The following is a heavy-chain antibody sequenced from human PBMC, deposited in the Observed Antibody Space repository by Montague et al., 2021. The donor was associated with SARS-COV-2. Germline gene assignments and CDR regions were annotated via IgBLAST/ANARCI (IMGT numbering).Heavy chain of an antibody. Sequence: SETLSLTCTVSGASISLNSHYWGWLRQPPGRGLEWITTVHNTGNSYHNSSLQSRVTISRDTSQRQVSLRLNSMTTADTAVYYCARLPTGFPNWFDTWGQGILVTVSS. V-gene: IGHV4-39*01. CDR1: GASISLNSHY. CDR2: VHNTGNS. CDR3: ARLPTGFPNWFDT. D-gene: IGHD3-9*01. J-gene: IGHJ5*02.